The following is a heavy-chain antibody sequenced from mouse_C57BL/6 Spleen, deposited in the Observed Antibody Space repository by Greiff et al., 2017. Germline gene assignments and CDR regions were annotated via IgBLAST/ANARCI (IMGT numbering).Heavy chain of an antibody. CDR2: INPNNGGT. CDR3: ARRSNYVAMDY. D-gene: IGHD2-5*01. CDR1: GYTFTDYN. J-gene: IGHJ4*01. V-gene: IGHV1-18*01. Sequence: VQLQQSGPELVKPGASVKIPCKASGYTFTDYNMDWVKQSHGKSLEWIGDINPNNGGTIYNQKFKGKATLTVDKSSSTAYMELRSLTSEDTAVYYCARRSNYVAMDYWGQGTSVTVSS.